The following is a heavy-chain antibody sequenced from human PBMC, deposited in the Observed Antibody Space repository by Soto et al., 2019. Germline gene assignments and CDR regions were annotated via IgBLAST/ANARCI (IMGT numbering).Heavy chain of an antibody. CDR1: GFTFSNYC. V-gene: IGHV3-11*04. CDR3: ARDSRQYDFDY. Sequence: GGSLRLSCAASGFTFSNYCMSWIRQAPGKGLEWVSYICSSGSSIYYADSVKGRFTISRDNAKNSLYLQMNSLRAEYTSVYYSARDSRQYDFDYWGQGTPVTVSS. J-gene: IGHJ4*02. CDR2: ICSSGSSI.